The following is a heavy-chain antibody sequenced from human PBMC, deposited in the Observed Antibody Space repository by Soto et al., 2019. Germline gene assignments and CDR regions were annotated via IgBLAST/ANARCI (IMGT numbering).Heavy chain of an antibody. CDR3: ARDWIYCSGGSCYFGAFDI. J-gene: IGHJ3*02. V-gene: IGHV3-21*01. CDR1: GFTFSSYS. CDR2: ISSSSNYI. D-gene: IGHD2-15*01. Sequence: LRLSCAASGFTFSSYSMNWVRQAPGRGLEWVSSISSSSNYIYYADSVKGRFTISRDNAKNSLYLQMNSLRAEDTAVYYCARDWIYCSGGSCYFGAFDIWGQGTMVTVSS.